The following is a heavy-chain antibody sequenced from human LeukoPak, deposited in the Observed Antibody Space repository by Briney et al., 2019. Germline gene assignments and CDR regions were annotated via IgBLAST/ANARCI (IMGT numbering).Heavy chain of an antibody. V-gene: IGHV3-33*01. CDR1: GFTFSSYG. J-gene: IGHJ2*01. CDR2: IWYDGSNK. Sequence: SGGSLRLSCAASGFTFSSYGMHWVRQAPGKGLEWVGVIWYDGSNKYYGDSVKGRFTISRDNSKNTLSLQMDSLRAEDTAVHYCARDRNWATRNWYFDLWGRGTLVTVSS. CDR3: ARDRNWATRNWYFDL. D-gene: IGHD1-14*01.